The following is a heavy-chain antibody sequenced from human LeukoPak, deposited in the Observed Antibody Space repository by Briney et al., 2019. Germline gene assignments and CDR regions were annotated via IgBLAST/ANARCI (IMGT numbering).Heavy chain of an antibody. Sequence: PGRSLRLSCTTSGFSFGDYALSWVRQAPGKGLEWVGLVRSKTFGATTAYAASVKGRFTISRDDSKSTAYLQMNSLKTEDSAVYYCSRQYGYSGYDLGYSYGSDYWGQGTLVTVSS. V-gene: IGHV3-49*04. CDR2: VRSKTFGATT. CDR1: GFSFGDYA. J-gene: IGHJ4*02. D-gene: IGHD5-12*01. CDR3: SRQYGYSGYDLGYSYGSDY.